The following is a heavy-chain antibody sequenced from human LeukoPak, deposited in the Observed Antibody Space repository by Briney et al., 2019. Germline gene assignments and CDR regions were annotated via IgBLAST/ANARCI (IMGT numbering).Heavy chain of an antibody. D-gene: IGHD3-3*01. CDR3: ASRSSIWSGYQDTLYYFDS. V-gene: IGHV4-59*01. Sequence: SETLSLTCTVSGGSISSYYWSWIRQPPGKRLEWIGHIYYSGSTNYNPSRKSRVTISVDTSKSQFSLKPSSVTAADTAVYYCASRSSIWSGYQDTLYYFDSWGQGTLVTVSS. CDR2: IYYSGST. CDR1: GGSISSYY. J-gene: IGHJ4*02.